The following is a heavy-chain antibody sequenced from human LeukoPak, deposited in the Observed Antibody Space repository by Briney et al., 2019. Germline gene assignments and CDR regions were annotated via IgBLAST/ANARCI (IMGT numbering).Heavy chain of an antibody. CDR3: ARYGSALHDYGDYVAEDY. J-gene: IGHJ4*02. CDR1: GYTFTSYD. D-gene: IGHD4-17*01. CDR2: MNPNSGNT. Sequence: ASVKVSCKASGYTFTSYDINWVRQATGQGLEWMGWMNPNSGNTGYAQKFQGRVTMTRNTSISTAYMELSSLRSEDTAVYYCARYGSALHDYGDYVAEDYWGQGTLVTVSS. V-gene: IGHV1-8*01.